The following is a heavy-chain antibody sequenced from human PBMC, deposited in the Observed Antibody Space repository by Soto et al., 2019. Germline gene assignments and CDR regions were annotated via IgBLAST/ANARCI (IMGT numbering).Heavy chain of an antibody. D-gene: IGHD3-10*01. Sequence: RASVKVSCKASGGTFSSYTISWVRQAPGQGLEWMGRIIPILGIANYAQKFQGRVTITADKSTSTAYMELSSLRSEDTAVYYCAREITQSFGELFYYYYYMDVWGKGTTVTVSS. J-gene: IGHJ6*03. V-gene: IGHV1-69*04. CDR2: IIPILGIA. CDR1: GGTFSSYT. CDR3: AREITQSFGELFYYYYYMDV.